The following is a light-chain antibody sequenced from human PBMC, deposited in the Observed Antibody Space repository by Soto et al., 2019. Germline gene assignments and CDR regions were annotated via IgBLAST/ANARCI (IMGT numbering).Light chain of an antibody. CDR1: QPITAW. CDR2: DAS. CDR3: QQYNLYPYT. Sequence: DIQMTQSPSTLSASVGDRVTITCRASQPITAWLAWYQQKPGNAPNLLIYDASDLQSGVPSRFSGSGSGTEFTLTITGLQPDDFATYYCQQYNLYPYTFGQGTKLEIK. J-gene: IGKJ2*01. V-gene: IGKV1-5*01.